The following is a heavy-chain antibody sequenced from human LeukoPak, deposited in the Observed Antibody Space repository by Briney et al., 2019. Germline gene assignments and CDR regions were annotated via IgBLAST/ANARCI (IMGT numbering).Heavy chain of an antibody. CDR2: INPSGGST. V-gene: IGHV1-46*01. CDR1: GYTFTSYY. D-gene: IGHD3-10*01. Sequence: ASVKVSCKASGYTFTSYYMHWVRQAPGQGLEWMGIINPSGGSTSYAQKFQGRVTMTRDTSTSTVYMELSSLRSEDTAVYYCARGTVYYGSGSYSYYYYYYMDVWGKGTTVTVSS. CDR3: ARGTVYYGSGSYSYYYYYYMDV. J-gene: IGHJ6*03.